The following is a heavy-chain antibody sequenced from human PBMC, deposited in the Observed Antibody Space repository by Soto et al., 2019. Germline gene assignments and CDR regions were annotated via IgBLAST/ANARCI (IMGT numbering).Heavy chain of an antibody. J-gene: IGHJ3*02. D-gene: IGHD5-18*01. Sequence: PGGSLRLSCVASGFTFSSYAMHWVRQAPGKGLEWVAVISYDGSNKYYADSVKGRFTISRDNSKNTLYLQMNSLRAEDTAVYYCARAECALCGYSYGYDAFDIWGQGTMVTVSS. V-gene: IGHV3-30-3*01. CDR2: ISYDGSNK. CDR3: ARAECALCGYSYGYDAFDI. CDR1: GFTFSSYA.